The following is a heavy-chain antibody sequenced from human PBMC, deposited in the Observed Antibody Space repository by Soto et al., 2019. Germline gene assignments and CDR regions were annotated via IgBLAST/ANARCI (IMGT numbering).Heavy chain of an antibody. CDR3: ARDSLTFDWLSTGAFDI. J-gene: IGHJ3*02. Sequence: SETLSVTCTVSGGSISSGGYYWSWIRQHPGKGLEWIGYIYYSGSTYYNPSLKSRVTISVDTSKNQFSLKLSSVTAADTAVYYCARDSLTFDWLSTGAFDIWGQGTMVTVSS. V-gene: IGHV4-31*03. D-gene: IGHD3-9*01. CDR1: GGSISSGGYY. CDR2: IYYSGST.